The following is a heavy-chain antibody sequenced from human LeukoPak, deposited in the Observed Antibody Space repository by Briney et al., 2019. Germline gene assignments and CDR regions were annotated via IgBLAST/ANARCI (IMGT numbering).Heavy chain of an antibody. V-gene: IGHV3-23*01. CDR1: GFTFSSYG. CDR3: AKDICTTTTCIFYFDS. D-gene: IGHD2-2*01. CDR2: ICSGAGNT. Sequence: GGSLRLSCAASGFTFSSYGMSWVRQAPGKGLEWVSSICSGAGNTYLADSVKGRFTISRDNSENTLYLQMNSLTAEDTALYYCAKDICTTTTCIFYFDSWGQGILVTVSS. J-gene: IGHJ4*02.